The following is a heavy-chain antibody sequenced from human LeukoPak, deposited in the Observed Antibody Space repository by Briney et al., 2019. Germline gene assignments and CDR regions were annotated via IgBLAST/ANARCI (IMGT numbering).Heavy chain of an antibody. CDR1: GGSISSYY. Sequence: SETLSLTCTVSGGSISSYYWSWIRQPPGKGLEWIGYIYYSGSTNYNPSLKSRVTISVDTSKSQFSLKLSSVTAADTAVYYCARSTTDRYCSSTSCYDYYYYGMDVWGQGTTVTVSS. CDR2: IYYSGST. J-gene: IGHJ6*02. V-gene: IGHV4-59*01. CDR3: ARSTTDRYCSSTSCYDYYYYGMDV. D-gene: IGHD2-2*01.